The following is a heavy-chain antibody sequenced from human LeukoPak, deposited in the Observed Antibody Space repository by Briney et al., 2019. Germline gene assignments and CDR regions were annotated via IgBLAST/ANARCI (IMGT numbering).Heavy chain of an antibody. V-gene: IGHV3-30*02. CDR2: IRYDGSNK. Sequence: GGSLRLSCAASGFTFSSYGMHWVRQAPGEGLEWVAFIRYDGSNKYYADSVKGRFTISRDNSKNTLYLQMNSLRAEDTAVYYCAKRASSGYSPRSGNYYYYYMDVWGKGTTVTISS. D-gene: IGHD3-22*01. J-gene: IGHJ6*03. CDR1: GFTFSSYG. CDR3: AKRASSGYSPRSGNYYYYYMDV.